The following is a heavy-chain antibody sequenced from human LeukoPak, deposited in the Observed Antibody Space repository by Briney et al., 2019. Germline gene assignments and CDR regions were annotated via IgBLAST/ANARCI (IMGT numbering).Heavy chain of an antibody. CDR3: ARYYYGSGPFDY. CDR1: GGSISTYY. Sequence: SETLSLTCTVSGGSISTYYWSWIRQPPGKGLEWLGYIFYTGSTNYNPSLKSRVTMSIDTSKNQFSLKLSSVTAADTAVYYCARYYYGSGPFDYWGQGTLVTVSS. D-gene: IGHD3-10*01. J-gene: IGHJ4*02. CDR2: IFYTGST. V-gene: IGHV4-59*01.